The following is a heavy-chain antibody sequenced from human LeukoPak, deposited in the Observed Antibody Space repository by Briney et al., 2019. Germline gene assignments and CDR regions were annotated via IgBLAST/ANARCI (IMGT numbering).Heavy chain of an antibody. CDR3: ARGPPFYGDYPKEAFDI. J-gene: IGHJ3*02. D-gene: IGHD4-17*01. CDR2: INTNTGNP. CDR1: GYTFTGYA. V-gene: IGHV7-4-1*02. Sequence: ASVKVSCKASGYTFTGYAMNWVRQAPGQGLEWMGWINTNTGNPTYAQGFTGRFVFSLDTSVSTAYLQISSLKAEDTAVYYCARGPPFYGDYPKEAFDIWGQGTMVTVSS.